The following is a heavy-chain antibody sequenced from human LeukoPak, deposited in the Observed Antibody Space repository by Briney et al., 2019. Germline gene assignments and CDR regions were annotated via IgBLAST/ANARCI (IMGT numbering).Heavy chain of an antibody. J-gene: IGHJ4*02. CDR3: ARPSFSTSSGNPSDY. V-gene: IGHV3-72*01. CDR1: GFTFSDHY. Sequence: GGSLRLSCAASGFTFSDHYMDWVRQAPGKGLEWVGRTRNKANSYTTEYAASVKGRFTISRDDSKNSLYLQMNSLKTEDTAVYYCARPSFSTSSGNPSDYWGQGTLVTVS. D-gene: IGHD3-10*01. CDR2: TRNKANSYTT.